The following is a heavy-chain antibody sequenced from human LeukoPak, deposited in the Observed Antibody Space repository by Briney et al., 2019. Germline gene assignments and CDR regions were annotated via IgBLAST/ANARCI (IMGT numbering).Heavy chain of an antibody. Sequence: PSETLSLTCTVSGGSISSSSYYWGWVRQPPGTGLEWVGSIYYSGSTYYNPSLKSRVTISVETPKNQFSLKLSSVTAADTDVYYCHRLFTVTSFDYWGQGTLVTVSS. CDR3: HRLFTVTSFDY. V-gene: IGHV4-39*01. CDR2: IYYSGST. J-gene: IGHJ4*02. D-gene: IGHD4-17*01. CDR1: GGSISSSSYY.